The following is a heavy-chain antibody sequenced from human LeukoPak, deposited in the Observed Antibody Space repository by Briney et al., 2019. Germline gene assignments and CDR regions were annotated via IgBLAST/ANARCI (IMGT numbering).Heavy chain of an antibody. V-gene: IGHV3-30*18. D-gene: IGHD1-26*01. CDR2: ISNDGSNK. CDR1: GFTFSSYG. CDR3: AKETGRWELE. Sequence: PGRSLRLSCAASGFTFSSYGMHGVRQAPGKGLEWVAVISNDGSNKYYADSVKGRFTISRDNSENTLYLQMNSLRAEDTAVYYCAKETGRWELEWGQGTLVTVSS. J-gene: IGHJ4*02.